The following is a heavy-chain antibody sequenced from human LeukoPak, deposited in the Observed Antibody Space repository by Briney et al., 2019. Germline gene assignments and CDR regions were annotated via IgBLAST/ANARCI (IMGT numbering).Heavy chain of an antibody. CDR2: IRQDGNEK. Sequence: GGSLRLSCAASGFTFSSYWMSWVRQAPGKGLEWAANIRQDGNEKFYVDSVKGRFTISRDNAENSLYLQMNSLRAEDTAVYYCATNWNYRFDYWGQGTLVAVSS. CDR3: ATNWNYRFDY. J-gene: IGHJ4*02. D-gene: IGHD1-7*01. V-gene: IGHV3-7*01. CDR1: GFTFSSYW.